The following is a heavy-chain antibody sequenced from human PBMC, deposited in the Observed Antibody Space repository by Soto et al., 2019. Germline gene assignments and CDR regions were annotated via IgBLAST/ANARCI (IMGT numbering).Heavy chain of an antibody. CDR2: IYYSGTT. CDR1: GYSISSSNW. J-gene: IGHJ4*02. D-gene: IGHD1-26*01. Sequence: SETLSLTCAVSGYSISSSNWWGWIRQPPGKGLEWIGYIYYSGTTYYNPSLKSRVTMSVDTSKNQFSLKLTSVTAVDTAVYYCARREIQGPIDYWGRGTLVTVPS. V-gene: IGHV4-28*01. CDR3: ARREIQGPIDY.